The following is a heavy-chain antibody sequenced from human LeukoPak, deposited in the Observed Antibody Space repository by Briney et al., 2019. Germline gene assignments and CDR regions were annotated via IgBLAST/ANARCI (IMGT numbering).Heavy chain of an antibody. Sequence: GASVKVSCKTSGYTFSDYYIHWIRQAPGQGLEWVGWINPNSGDTDYAQKFQGRVTVTRDTSISTAYMELGRLRSDDTAVYYCARDYGLAAAVVGYWGQGTLVTVSS. CDR2: INPNSGDT. CDR1: GYTFSDYY. CDR3: ARDYGLAAAVVGY. J-gene: IGHJ4*02. V-gene: IGHV1-2*02. D-gene: IGHD6-13*01.